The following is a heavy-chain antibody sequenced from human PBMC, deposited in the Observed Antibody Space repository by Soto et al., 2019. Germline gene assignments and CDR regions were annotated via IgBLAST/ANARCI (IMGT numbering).Heavy chain of an antibody. V-gene: IGHV3-53*05. CDR3: ARGNLAVASRFDY. Sequence: SGFTVSSNYMSWVRQARGKGLEWVSVIYSGGSTYYADSVKGRVTITADESTSTAYMELSSLRSEDTAVYYCARGNLAVASRFDYWGQGTLVTVSS. D-gene: IGHD6-19*01. CDR1: GFTVSSNY. J-gene: IGHJ4*02. CDR2: IYSGGST.